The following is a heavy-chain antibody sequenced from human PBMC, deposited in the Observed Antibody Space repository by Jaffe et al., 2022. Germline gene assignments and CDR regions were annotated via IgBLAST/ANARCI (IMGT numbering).Heavy chain of an antibody. CDR2: ISGKGETT. CDR1: GFTFSSYT. J-gene: IGHJ4*02. V-gene: IGHV3-23*01. CDR3: AMGCSGYTCYHPTPFGY. Sequence: EVQLLESGGGLEQLGGSLRLSCAASGFTFSSYTISWVRQAPGKGLEWVSAISGKGETTSYADSVKGRFTISRDNSRNTLYLQMNSLRADDTAVYYCAMGCSGYTCYHPTPFGYWGQGTLVTVSS. D-gene: IGHD3-22*01.